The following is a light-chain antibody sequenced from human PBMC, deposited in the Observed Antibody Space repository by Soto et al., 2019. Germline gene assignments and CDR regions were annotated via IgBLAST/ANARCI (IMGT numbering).Light chain of an antibody. CDR3: QLYGSSRWT. J-gene: IGKJ1*01. CDR1: QSVSNDY. CDR2: GAS. Sequence: EVVLTQSPGTVSLSPGDRATLSCRASQSVSNDYVAWVQQKPGQTPRLLIYGASTRATGIPDRFSGSRSGTDFTLTISRLEPEDFAVYFCQLYGSSRWTFGQGTKVDIK. V-gene: IGKV3-20*01.